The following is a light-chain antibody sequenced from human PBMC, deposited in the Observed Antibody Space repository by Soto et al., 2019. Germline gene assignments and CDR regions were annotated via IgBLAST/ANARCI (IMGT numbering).Light chain of an antibody. J-gene: IGLJ3*02. Sequence: QSALTQPASVSGSPGQSITISCTGTSSDVGGYNYVSWYQQHPGKAPKLMIYDVSNRPSGVSNRFSGSKSGNTASLTISGLQAEGEADSYCSSYTISSTPWVFGGGTKLTVL. CDR1: SSDVGGYNY. V-gene: IGLV2-14*01. CDR2: DVS. CDR3: SSYTISSTPWV.